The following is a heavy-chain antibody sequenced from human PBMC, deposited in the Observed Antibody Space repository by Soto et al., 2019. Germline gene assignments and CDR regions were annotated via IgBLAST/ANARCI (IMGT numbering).Heavy chain of an antibody. Sequence: SVKVSCKASGGTFSSYAISWVRQAPGQGLEWMGGIIPIFGTANYAQKFQGRVTTTADKSTSTAYMELSSLRSEDTAVYYCAREQAGGGLYYYYGMDVWGQGTTVTVSS. CDR1: GGTFSSYA. CDR3: AREQAGGGLYYYYGMDV. V-gene: IGHV1-69*06. D-gene: IGHD3-16*01. J-gene: IGHJ6*02. CDR2: IIPIFGTA.